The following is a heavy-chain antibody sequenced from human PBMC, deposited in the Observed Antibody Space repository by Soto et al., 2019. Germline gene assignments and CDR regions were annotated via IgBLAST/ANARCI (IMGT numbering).Heavy chain of an antibody. CDR3: ARHAENSYGANYFDY. CDR2: IYYSGST. CDR1: GGSISSYY. V-gene: IGHV4-59*08. Sequence: SETLSLTCTVSGGSISSYYWSWIRQPPGKGLECIGYIYYSGSTNYNPSLKSRVTISVDTSKNQFSLKLSSVTAADTAVYYCARHAENSYGANYFDYWGQGTLVTVSS. D-gene: IGHD5-18*01. J-gene: IGHJ4*02.